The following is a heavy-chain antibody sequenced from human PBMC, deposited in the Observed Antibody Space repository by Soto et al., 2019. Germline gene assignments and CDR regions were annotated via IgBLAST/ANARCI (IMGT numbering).Heavy chain of an antibody. CDR3: ARSYASGWRDAFDI. Sequence: GESLKISCESSGYSFSQHWIAWVRRMPGKGLEWMGIIYPGGSDTRYSPSFQGQVTISADKSISIAYLQWSSLKASDTAMYYCARSYASGWRDAFDIWGQGTMVTVSS. V-gene: IGHV5-51*01. D-gene: IGHD6-19*01. CDR1: GYSFSQHW. CDR2: IYPGGSDT. J-gene: IGHJ3*02.